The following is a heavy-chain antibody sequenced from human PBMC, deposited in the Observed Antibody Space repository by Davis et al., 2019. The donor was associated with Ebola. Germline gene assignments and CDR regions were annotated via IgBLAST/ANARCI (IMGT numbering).Heavy chain of an antibody. Sequence: ASVKVSCKASGGTFSSYAISWVRQAPGQGLEWMGWISAYNGNTNYAQKLQGRVTMTTDTSTSTAYMELRSLRSDDTAVYYCARDGYWGIAASGYYYYGMDVWGQGTTVTVSS. D-gene: IGHD6-13*01. V-gene: IGHV1-18*01. J-gene: IGHJ6*02. CDR3: ARDGYWGIAASGYYYYGMDV. CDR2: ISAYNGNT. CDR1: GGTFSSYA.